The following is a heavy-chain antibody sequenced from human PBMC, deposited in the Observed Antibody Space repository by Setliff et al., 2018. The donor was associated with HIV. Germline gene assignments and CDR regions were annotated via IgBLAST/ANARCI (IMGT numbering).Heavy chain of an antibody. J-gene: IGHJ4*02. CDR1: GFTFSSYV. V-gene: IGHV3-30-3*01. CDR3: VRDPIEGSPDYFDY. D-gene: IGHD1-26*01. Sequence: GGSLRLSCAATGFTFSSYVLHWVRQAPGKGMEWVAVMATGGGIKICADSVKCRFTISRDNSRNRLFLQMNNLRPEDTATYYCVRDPIEGSPDYFDYWGQGALVTVSS. CDR2: MATGGGIK.